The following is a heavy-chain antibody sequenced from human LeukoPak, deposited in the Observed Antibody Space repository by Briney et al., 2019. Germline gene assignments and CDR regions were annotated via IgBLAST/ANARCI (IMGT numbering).Heavy chain of an antibody. D-gene: IGHD1-7*01. CDR1: GGTFSSYA. J-gene: IGHJ4*02. CDR2: IIPIFGTA. V-gene: IGHV1-69*05. Sequence: SVKVSCKASGGTFSSYAISWVRQAPGQGLEWMGGIIPIFGTANYVQKFQGRVTITTDESTSTAYMELSSLRSEDTAVYYCARGRVGVLELRGPFDYWGQGTLVTVSS. CDR3: ARGRVGVLELRGPFDY.